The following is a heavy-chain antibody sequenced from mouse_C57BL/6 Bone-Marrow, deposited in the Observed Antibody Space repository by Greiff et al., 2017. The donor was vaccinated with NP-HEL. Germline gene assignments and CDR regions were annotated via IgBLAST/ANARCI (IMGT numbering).Heavy chain of an antibody. CDR3: ARHYYSNYFDY. V-gene: IGHV5-6*02. D-gene: IGHD2-5*01. Sequence: DVKLVESGGDLVKPGGSLKLSCAASGFTFSSYGMSWVRQTPDTRLEWVATISSGGSYTYYPDSVQGRFSISRDNDKNSLYLQMSSLKSEATAMYYCARHYYSNYFDYWGQGTTLTVTS. CDR1: GFTFSSYG. CDR2: ISSGGSYT. J-gene: IGHJ2*01.